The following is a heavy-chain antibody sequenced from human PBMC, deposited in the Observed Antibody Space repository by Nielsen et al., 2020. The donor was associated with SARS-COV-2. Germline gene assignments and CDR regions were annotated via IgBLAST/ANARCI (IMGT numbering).Heavy chain of an antibody. CDR2: IYYSGST. D-gene: IGHD3-3*01. Sequence: WMRQPPGKGLEWIGYIYYSGSTYYNPSLKSRVTISVDTSKNQFSLKLSSVTAADTAVYYCASGDDAFDIWGQGTMVTVSS. J-gene: IGHJ3*02. V-gene: IGHV4-31*02. CDR3: ASGDDAFDI.